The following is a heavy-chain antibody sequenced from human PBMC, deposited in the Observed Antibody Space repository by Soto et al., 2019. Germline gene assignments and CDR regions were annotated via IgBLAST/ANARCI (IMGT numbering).Heavy chain of an antibody. CDR1: GFSLSTSGVG. Sequence: QITLKESGPTLVKPTQTLTLTCTFSGFSLSTSGVGVGWIRQPPGKALEWLALIYWDDDKRYSPSLNSRLTIPKDTPKNQVVLKMTSMDPVDTATYYCAHSRPPRLLDHWGQGTLVTVSS. V-gene: IGHV2-5*02. CDR2: IYWDDDK. J-gene: IGHJ4*02. CDR3: AHSRPPRLLDH. D-gene: IGHD6-6*01.